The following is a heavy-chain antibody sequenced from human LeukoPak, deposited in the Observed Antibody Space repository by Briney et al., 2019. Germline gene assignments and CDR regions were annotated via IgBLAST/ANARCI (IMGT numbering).Heavy chain of an antibody. V-gene: IGHV3-23*01. CDR3: AKDRYSYTYQFDY. J-gene: IGHJ4*02. CDR2: ISSSGGST. CDR1: GFIFSSYA. Sequence: GGSLTLSCAASGFIFSSYAMSWVRQAPGKGLEGVSAISSSGGSTYYADSVKGRFTISRDNSKNTLYLQMNSLRAEDTAVYYCAKDRYSYTYQFDYWGQGTLVTVSS. D-gene: IGHD5-18*01.